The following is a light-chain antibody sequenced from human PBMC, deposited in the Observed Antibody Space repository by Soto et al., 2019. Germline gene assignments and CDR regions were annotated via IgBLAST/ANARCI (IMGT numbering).Light chain of an antibody. CDR1: QSISSY. J-gene: IGKJ4*01. Sequence: DIQMTQSPSSLSASVGDRVTITCRASQSISSYLNWYQQKPGKAPKLLIYAASSLQSGVPSRFGCSRSSAYNSLNTGSLQPEGFANYYYPQNYSTPHAFGRGTKVEIK. V-gene: IGKV1-39*01. CDR3: PQNYSTPHA. CDR2: AAS.